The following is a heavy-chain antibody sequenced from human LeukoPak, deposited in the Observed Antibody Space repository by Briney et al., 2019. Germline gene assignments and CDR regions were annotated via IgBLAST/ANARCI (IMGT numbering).Heavy chain of an antibody. Sequence: GASVKVSCKASGGTYSRYAISWVRQAPGQGLEWMGGITPIFGTPNYAQKFQGRVTITADESSSTAYMELSSLRFEDTAVYYCPRDAAIYDSSGYYYLWWGQGTLVTVSS. CDR1: GGTYSRYA. CDR3: PRDAAIYDSSGYYYLW. CDR2: ITPIFGTP. D-gene: IGHD3-22*01. V-gene: IGHV1-69*13. J-gene: IGHJ4*02.